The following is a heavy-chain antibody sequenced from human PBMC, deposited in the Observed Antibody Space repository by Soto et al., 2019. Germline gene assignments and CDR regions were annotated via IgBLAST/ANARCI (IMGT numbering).Heavy chain of an antibody. CDR1: GFTFSDKY. D-gene: IGHD3-10*01. Sequence: VQLLESGGGLVQPGGSLRLSCAASGFTFSDKYMTWIRQAPGKGLQWVAKISGSGAITYYADSVRGRFTVSRDNAKNSVYLQMDSLRAEDTAVYYCASDFYYYASSHWGQGTLLTVSS. V-gene: IGHV3-11*01. CDR2: ISGSGAIT. CDR3: ASDFYYYASSH. J-gene: IGHJ4*02.